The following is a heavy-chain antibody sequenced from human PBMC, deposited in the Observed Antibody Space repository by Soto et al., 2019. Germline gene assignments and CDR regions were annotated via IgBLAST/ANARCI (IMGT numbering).Heavy chain of an antibody. CDR2: IYYSGST. CDR3: ARDSSSAVFDP. J-gene: IGHJ5*02. Sequence: PSETLSLTCTVSGGSIISGDYYWSWIRQPPGKGLEWIGYIYYSGSTYYNPSLKSRVTISVDTSKNQFSLKLSSVTAADTAVYYCARDSSSAVFDPWGQGTLVTVSS. CDR1: GGSIISGDYY. V-gene: IGHV4-30-4*01. D-gene: IGHD6-6*01.